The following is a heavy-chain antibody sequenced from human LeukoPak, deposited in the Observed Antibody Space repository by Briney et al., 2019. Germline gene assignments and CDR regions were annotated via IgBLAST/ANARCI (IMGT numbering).Heavy chain of an antibody. Sequence: GGSLRLSCAVSGITLSNYGMSWVRQAPGKGLEWVAGLSGSGGGTNYADSVQGRFTISRDNPKNTLYLQMNSLRAEDTAVYYCARDMAVAGTGWYYYYMDVWGKGTTVTVSS. CDR2: LSGSGGGT. CDR3: ARDMAVAGTGWYYYYMDV. J-gene: IGHJ6*03. D-gene: IGHD6-19*01. V-gene: IGHV3-23*01. CDR1: GITLSNYG.